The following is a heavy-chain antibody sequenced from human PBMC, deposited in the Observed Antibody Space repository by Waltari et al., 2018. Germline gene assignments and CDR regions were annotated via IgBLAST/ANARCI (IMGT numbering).Heavy chain of an antibody. CDR3: ARAYGDYAYYYYGMDV. Sequence: QVQLQESGPGLVKPSQTLSLTCTVSGGSISSGSYYWSWIRQPAGKGLEWIGRIYTSGSTNYNPSLNSRVTISVDTSKNQFSLKLSSVTAADTTVYYCARAYGDYAYYYYGMDVWGQGTTVTVSS. V-gene: IGHV4-61*02. CDR2: IYTSGST. CDR1: GGSISSGSYY. D-gene: IGHD4-17*01. J-gene: IGHJ6*02.